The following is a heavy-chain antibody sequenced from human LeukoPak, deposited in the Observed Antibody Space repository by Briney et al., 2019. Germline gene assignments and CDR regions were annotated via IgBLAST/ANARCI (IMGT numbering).Heavy chain of an antibody. CDR1: GFTFSDYW. CDR2: IKDDGSET. J-gene: IGHJ3*02. Sequence: PGGPLRLSCAASGFTFSDYWMTWVRQAPGKGLQWVANIKDDGSETYYVDSVKGRFTLSRHNAKHSLYLQMNSLRAEDTAVYYCAPPDMWASDMGGEGTMATVSS. CDR3: APPDMWASDM. D-gene: IGHD3-9*01. V-gene: IGHV3-7*01.